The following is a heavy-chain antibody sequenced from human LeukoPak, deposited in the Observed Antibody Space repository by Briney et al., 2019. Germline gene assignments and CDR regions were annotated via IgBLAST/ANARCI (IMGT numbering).Heavy chain of an antibody. CDR2: ISYDGSNK. Sequence: PGGSLRLSCAASGFTFSSYGMHWVRQAPDKGLEWVAVISYDGSNKYYADSVKGRFTISRDNSKNTLYLQMNSLRAEDTAVYYCAKDGSAVAAPFDYWGQGTLVTVSS. V-gene: IGHV3-30*18. J-gene: IGHJ4*02. CDR1: GFTFSSYG. CDR3: AKDGSAVAAPFDY. D-gene: IGHD6-19*01.